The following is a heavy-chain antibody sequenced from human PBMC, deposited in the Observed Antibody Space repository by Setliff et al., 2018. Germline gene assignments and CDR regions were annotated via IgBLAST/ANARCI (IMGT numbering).Heavy chain of an antibody. Sequence: SETLSLTCTVSGGSISSGSYYWSWIRQPAGKGLEWIGHIYTSGRSNYNPSLKSRVTTSIDTSKKQFSLKLSSVTAADTAVYYCARAGDYYGSGSCYNDGWFDPWGQGTLVTVSS. CDR2: IYTSGRS. J-gene: IGHJ5*02. CDR1: GGSISSGSYY. V-gene: IGHV4-61*09. CDR3: ARAGDYYGSGSCYNDGWFDP. D-gene: IGHD3-10*01.